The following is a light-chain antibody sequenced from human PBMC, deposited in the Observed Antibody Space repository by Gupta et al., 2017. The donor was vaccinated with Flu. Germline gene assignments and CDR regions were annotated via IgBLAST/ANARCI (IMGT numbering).Light chain of an antibody. CDR2: EVS. CDR3: ISYTDSRTYV. Sequence: SIAISCTGTSSDVGGYKYVAWYQQHPGKVPKLMIYEVSKRPAGVACRFSGSKSGNTASLTISGLQAEDEADYYCISYTDSRTYVFGTGTKVTVL. J-gene: IGLJ1*01. V-gene: IGLV2-14*01. CDR1: SSDVGGYKY.